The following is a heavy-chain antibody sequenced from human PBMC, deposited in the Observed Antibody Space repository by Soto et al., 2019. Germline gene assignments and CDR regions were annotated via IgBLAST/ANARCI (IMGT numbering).Heavy chain of an antibody. D-gene: IGHD6-13*01. CDR2: IYYSGST. Sequence: SETLSLTCTVSGGSISSSSYYWGWIRQPPGKGLEWIGSIYYSGSTYYNPSLKSRVTISVDTSKNQFSLKLSSVTAADTAVYYCARRPTQGYSSSWYEPRQVNYFDYWGQGTLVTVSS. J-gene: IGHJ4*02. CDR3: ARRPTQGYSSSWYEPRQVNYFDY. CDR1: GGSISSSSYY. V-gene: IGHV4-39*01.